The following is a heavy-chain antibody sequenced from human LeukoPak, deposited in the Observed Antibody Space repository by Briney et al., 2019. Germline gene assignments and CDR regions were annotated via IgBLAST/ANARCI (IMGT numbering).Heavy chain of an antibody. V-gene: IGHV3-21*01. Sequence: PGGSLRLSCAASGFTFSSYSMNWVRQAPGKGLEWVSSISSSSSYIYYADSVKGRFTISRDNAKNSLYLQMNSLRAEDTAVYYCAKGTYYDFWSGYDAFDIWGRGTMVTVSS. D-gene: IGHD3-3*01. CDR2: ISSSSSYI. CDR3: AKGTYYDFWSGYDAFDI. J-gene: IGHJ3*02. CDR1: GFTFSSYS.